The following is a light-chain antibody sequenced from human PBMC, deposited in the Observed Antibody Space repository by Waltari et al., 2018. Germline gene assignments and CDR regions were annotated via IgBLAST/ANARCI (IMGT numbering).Light chain of an antibody. CDR3: YSAADNDLGV. J-gene: IGLJ3*02. CDR1: VLANKY. V-gene: IGLV3-27*01. Sequence: SFELTQTSSLSVSPGQTVRITCSGDVLANKYARWFQQKPGQAPILIISKATERTSGIPERFSGSSSGTTVTLTISGAQVEDEADDYCYSAADNDLGVFGGGTKLTVL. CDR2: KAT.